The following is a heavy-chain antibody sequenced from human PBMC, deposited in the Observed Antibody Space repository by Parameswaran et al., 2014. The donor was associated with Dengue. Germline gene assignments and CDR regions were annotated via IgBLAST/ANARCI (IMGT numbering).Heavy chain of an antibody. CDR3: ARDNRYGGDY. V-gene: IGHV7-4-1*02. CDR2: ISTRTGNP. Sequence: WVRQAPGQGLEWMGWISTRTGNPTYAQGFTGRFVFSLDTSVSTAYLQITSLEAADTAVYYCARDNRYGGDYWGQGTLVTVSS. J-gene: IGHJ4*02. D-gene: IGHD1-14*01.